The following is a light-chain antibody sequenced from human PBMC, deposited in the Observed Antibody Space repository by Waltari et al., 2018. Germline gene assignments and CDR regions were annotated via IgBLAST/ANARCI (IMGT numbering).Light chain of an antibody. CDR2: KDT. CDR1: AFPNQY. Sequence: YELKQPPSVSVSPGQTARTTCPGDAFPNQYASWCQQKPGQAPVVVIYKDTERPSGIPERFSGSSSGTTVTLTISGVQAEDAADYYCQSGDSSGTSWVFGGGTKLTIL. J-gene: IGLJ3*02. V-gene: IGLV3-25*03. CDR3: QSGDSSGTSWV.